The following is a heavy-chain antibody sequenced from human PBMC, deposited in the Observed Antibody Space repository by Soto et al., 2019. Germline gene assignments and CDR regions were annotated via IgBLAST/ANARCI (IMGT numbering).Heavy chain of an antibody. CDR3: ARGDYGDCFAF. CDR1: GYTFIDYG. J-gene: IGHJ4*02. Sequence: QVQLVQSGGEVKKPGASVKVSCKASGYTFIDYGINWVRQAPGQGLEWMGWINTENGDTQSAQNLQGRLTMTTEPYTTTAYMALRSLTSDDAAVYYCARGDYGDCFAFWGQGTLVTVSS. D-gene: IGHD3-16*01. V-gene: IGHV1-18*01. CDR2: INTENGDT.